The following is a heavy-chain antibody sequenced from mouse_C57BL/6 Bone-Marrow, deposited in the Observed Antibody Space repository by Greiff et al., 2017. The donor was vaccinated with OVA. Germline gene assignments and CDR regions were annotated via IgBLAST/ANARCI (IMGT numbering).Heavy chain of an antibody. CDR2: ILPGSGST. CDR3: ARSDYYGSSWYFDV. CDR1: GYTFTGYW. V-gene: IGHV1-9*01. J-gene: IGHJ1*03. D-gene: IGHD1-1*01. Sequence: VQVVESGAELMKPGASVKLSCKATGYTFTGYWIEWVKQRPGHGLEWIGEILPGSGSTNYNEKFKGKATFTADTDTNTAYMQLSSLTTEDYAIYYCARSDYYGSSWYFDVWGTGTTVTVSS.